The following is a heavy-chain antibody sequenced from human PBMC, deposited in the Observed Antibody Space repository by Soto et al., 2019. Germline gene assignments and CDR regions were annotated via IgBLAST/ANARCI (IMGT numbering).Heavy chain of an antibody. CDR2: IYYSGST. Sequence: SETLSLTCTVSGGSISSGGYYWSWIRQHPGKGLEWIGYIYYSGSTYYNPSLKSRVTISVDTSKNQFSLKLSSVTAADTAVYYCAASYYDFWSGYSYFDYWGQGTLVTVSS. D-gene: IGHD3-3*01. CDR3: AASYYDFWSGYSYFDY. CDR1: GGSISSGGYY. J-gene: IGHJ4*02. V-gene: IGHV4-31*03.